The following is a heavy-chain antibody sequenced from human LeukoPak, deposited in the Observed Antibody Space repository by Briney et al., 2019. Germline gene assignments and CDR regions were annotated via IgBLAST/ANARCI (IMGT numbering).Heavy chain of an antibody. Sequence: SETLSLTCTVSGGSISSSSYYWGWIRQPPGKGLEWIGSIYYSGSTYYNPSLKSRVTISVDTSKNQFSLKLSSVTAAGTAVYYCARGRDKGGRYFDYWGQGTLVTVSS. CDR2: IYYSGST. J-gene: IGHJ4*02. CDR3: ARGRDKGGRYFDY. D-gene: IGHD3-16*01. V-gene: IGHV4-39*01. CDR1: GGSISSSSYY.